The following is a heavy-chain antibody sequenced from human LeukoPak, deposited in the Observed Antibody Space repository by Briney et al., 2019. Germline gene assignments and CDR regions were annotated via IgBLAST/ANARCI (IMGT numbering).Heavy chain of an antibody. D-gene: IGHD3-10*01. CDR3: ARESPVRAFDI. V-gene: IGHV3-21*01. CDR2: ITTSSSYT. Sequence: PGGSLRLSCEASGFSFSSYNMDWVRQTPGKGLEWISSITTSSSYTFYADSVKGRFTISRDNAKNSLYLQMNSLRAEDTAVYYCARESPVRAFDIWGQGTMVTVSS. J-gene: IGHJ3*02. CDR1: GFSFSSYN.